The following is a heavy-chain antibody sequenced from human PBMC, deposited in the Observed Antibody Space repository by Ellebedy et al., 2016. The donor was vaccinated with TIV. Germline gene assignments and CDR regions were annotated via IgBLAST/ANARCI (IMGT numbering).Heavy chain of an antibody. Sequence: GESLKISCAASGLTFSSHAMSWVRQAPGKGLEWVSSITESGGNTYYADSVKGRFTISRDNSKDTLYLQMNSLRAEDTAVYYRAKYLTGWQVDYWGQGTLVTVSS. V-gene: IGHV3-23*01. J-gene: IGHJ4*02. CDR2: ITESGGNT. D-gene: IGHD1-20*01. CDR3: AKYLTGWQVDY. CDR1: GLTFSSHA.